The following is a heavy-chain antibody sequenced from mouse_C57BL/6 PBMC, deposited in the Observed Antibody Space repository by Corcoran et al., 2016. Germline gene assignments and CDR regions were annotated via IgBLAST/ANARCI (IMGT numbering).Heavy chain of an antibody. Sequence: QIQLQQSGPELVKPGASVKISCKASGYTFPDYYINWVKQRPGQGLEWIGWIYPGSGNTKYNEKFKGKATLTVDTSSSTAYMQLSSLTSEDSAVYFWARQQTYYGNPYAMDYWGQGTSVTVSS. J-gene: IGHJ4*01. V-gene: IGHV1-84*01. CDR1: GYTFPDYY. D-gene: IGHD2-10*01. CDR2: IYPGSGNT. CDR3: ARQQTYYGNPYAMDY.